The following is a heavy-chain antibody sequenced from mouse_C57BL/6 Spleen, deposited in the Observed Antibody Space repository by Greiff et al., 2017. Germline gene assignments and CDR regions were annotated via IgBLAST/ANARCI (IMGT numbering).Heavy chain of an antibody. J-gene: IGHJ4*01. CDR1: GFTFSSYA. CDR3: ARDTGTYYYAMDY. CDR2: ISDGGSYT. V-gene: IGHV5-4*01. Sequence: EVQLQQSGGGLVKPGGSLKLSCAASGFTFSSYAMSWVRQTPEKRLEWVATISDGGSYTYYPDNVKGRFTISRDNAKNNLYLQMSHLKSEDTAMYYCARDTGTYYYAMDYWGQGTSVTVSS. D-gene: IGHD4-1*01.